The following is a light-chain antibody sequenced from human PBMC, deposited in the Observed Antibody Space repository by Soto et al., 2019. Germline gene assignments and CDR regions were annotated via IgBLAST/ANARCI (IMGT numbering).Light chain of an antibody. V-gene: IGKV3-20*01. Sequence: EIVLTQSPGTLSLSPGERATLSCRVSQSVSSSYLAWYQQKPGQAPRLLIYGASSRATGIPDRFSGSGSGTDYTLTISRLEPEDFAVYYCQQYGSSPITFGQGTRLETK. CDR1: QSVSSSY. CDR2: GAS. CDR3: QQYGSSPIT. J-gene: IGKJ5*01.